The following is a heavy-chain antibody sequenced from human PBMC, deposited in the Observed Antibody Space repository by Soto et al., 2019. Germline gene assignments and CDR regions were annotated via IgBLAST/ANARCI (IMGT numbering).Heavy chain of an antibody. Sequence: GPTLVHPTQTLTLTCTLSGFSLNTSAMCVAWIRHAPVKALEWLALINWDADEYYNKSLKTRLTISKATSKNQVILTMTNMDPVDTATYYCARINYRGGGPIVTFHNYYIDXWGQGSLVTVSX. V-gene: IGHV2-70*01. CDR2: INWDADE. CDR1: GFSLNTSAMC. D-gene: IGHD2-21*01. CDR3: ARINYRGGGPIVTFHNYYIDX. J-gene: IGHJ4*01.